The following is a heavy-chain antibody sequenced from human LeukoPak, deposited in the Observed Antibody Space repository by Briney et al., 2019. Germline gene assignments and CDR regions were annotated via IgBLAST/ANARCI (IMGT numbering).Heavy chain of an antibody. Sequence: SETLSLTCAVYGGSFSGYYWSWIRQPPGKGLEWIGRIYTSGSTNYNPSLKSRVTISVDKSKNQFSLKLSSVTAADTAVYYCARGNRYDSSGYYLDYWGQGTLVTVSS. CDR3: ARGNRYDSSGYYLDY. V-gene: IGHV4-59*10. J-gene: IGHJ4*02. D-gene: IGHD3-22*01. CDR2: IYTSGST. CDR1: GGSFSGYY.